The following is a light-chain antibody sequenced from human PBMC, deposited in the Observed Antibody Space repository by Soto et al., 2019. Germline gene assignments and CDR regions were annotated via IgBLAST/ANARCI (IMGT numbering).Light chain of an antibody. J-gene: IGKJ5*01. Sequence: EIVMTQSPATVSVSPGERATLSCRASQSVGSHLAWYQQRPGQAPRLLISGASSRATGIPDRFSASGSGTDFTLTISGLEPEDFALYYCQHYGGGSPITFGQGTRLEIK. CDR1: QSVGSH. CDR3: QHYGGGSPIT. CDR2: GAS. V-gene: IGKV3-20*01.